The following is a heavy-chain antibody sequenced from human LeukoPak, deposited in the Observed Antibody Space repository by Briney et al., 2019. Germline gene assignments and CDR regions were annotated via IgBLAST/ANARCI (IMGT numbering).Heavy chain of an antibody. D-gene: IGHD3-10*01. CDR1: GGTFSSYA. V-gene: IGHV1-69*04. Sequence: SVKVSCKASGGTFSSYAISWVRQAPGQGLEWMGGIIPILGIANYAQKFQGRVTITADKSTSTAYMELSSLRSEDTAVYYCASEITMVRGVPLDYWGQGTLVTVSS. CDR2: IIPILGIA. J-gene: IGHJ4*02. CDR3: ASEITMVRGVPLDY.